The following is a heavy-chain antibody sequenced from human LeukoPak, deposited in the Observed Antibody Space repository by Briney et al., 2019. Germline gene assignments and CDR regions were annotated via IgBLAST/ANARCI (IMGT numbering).Heavy chain of an antibody. D-gene: IGHD1-26*01. Sequence: SETLSLTCTVSGGSISSYYWSWIRQPPGKGLEWIGSIYHSGSTYYNPSLKSRVTISVDTSKNQFSLKLSSVTAADTAVYYCAEVGPYFDYWGQGTLVTVSS. CDR2: IYHSGST. CDR1: GGSISSYY. V-gene: IGHV4-59*04. J-gene: IGHJ4*02. CDR3: AEVGPYFDY.